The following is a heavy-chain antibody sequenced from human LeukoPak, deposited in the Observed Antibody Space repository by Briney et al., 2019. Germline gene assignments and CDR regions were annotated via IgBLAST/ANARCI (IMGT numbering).Heavy chain of an antibody. CDR2: MNPNSGNT. V-gene: IGHV1-8*03. CDR1: GYTFTSYD. J-gene: IGHJ4*02. D-gene: IGHD3-10*01. CDR3: ARGHSMRMVRGVISRYYFDY. Sequence: ASVKVSCKASGYTFTSYDINWVRQATGQGLEWMGWMNPNSGNTGYAQKFQGRVTITRNTSISTAYMELSSLRSEDTAVYYCARGHSMRMVRGVISRYYFDYWGKGTLVTVSS.